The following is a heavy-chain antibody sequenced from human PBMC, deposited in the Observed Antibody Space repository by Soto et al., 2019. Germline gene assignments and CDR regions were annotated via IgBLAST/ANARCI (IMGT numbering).Heavy chain of an antibody. Sequence: GGSLRLSCAASGFTVSSNYMSWVRQAPGKGLKWVSLIYNGGSTYYADSVKGRFTISRDNSKNTLYLQMNSLRAEDTAVYYCARVIKSSSWYPGGYFDYWGQGTLVTVSS. CDR2: IYNGGST. V-gene: IGHV3-53*01. J-gene: IGHJ4*02. CDR1: GFTVSSNY. CDR3: ARVIKSSSWYPGGYFDY. D-gene: IGHD6-13*01.